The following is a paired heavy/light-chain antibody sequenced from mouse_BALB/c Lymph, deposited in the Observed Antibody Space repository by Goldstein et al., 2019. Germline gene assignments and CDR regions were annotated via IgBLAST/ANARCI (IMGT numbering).Heavy chain of an antibody. D-gene: IGHD1-1*01. CDR2: INPSSGYT. CDR3: ATAGKSPFDY. Sequence: QVQLQQSGAELARPGASVKMSCKASGYTFTSYTMHWVKQRPGQGLEWIGYINPSSGYTNYNQKFKDKATLTADKSSSTAYMQLSSLTSEDSAVYYCATAGKSPFDYWGQGTTLTVSS. J-gene: IGHJ2*01. CDR1: GYTFTSYT. V-gene: IGHV1-4*01.
Light chain of an antibody. J-gene: IGKJ2*01. CDR3: LQSDNMPYT. V-gene: IGKV17-127*01. CDR1: TDIDDD. Sequence: ETTVTQSPASLSVATGEKVTIRCITSTDIDDDMNWYQQKPGEPPKLLISEGNTLRPGVPSRFSSSGYGTDFVFTIENTLSEDVADYYCLQSDNMPYTFGGGTKLEIK. CDR2: EGN.